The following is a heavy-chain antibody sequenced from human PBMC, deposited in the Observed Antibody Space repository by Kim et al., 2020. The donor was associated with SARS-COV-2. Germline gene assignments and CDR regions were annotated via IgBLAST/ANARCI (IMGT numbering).Heavy chain of an antibody. CDR1: GFIVSNHD. V-gene: IGHV3-53*01. Sequence: GGSLRLSCVVSGFIVSNHDMSWVRQAPGKGLEWVSVIYSGGYTYGADSVKGRFTVSRDNSKNTLYLQMNNLRVDDTAVYYCARGPGQRTIFDYWGQGTLATVSS. CDR2: IYSGGYT. J-gene: IGHJ4*02. D-gene: IGHD3-3*01. CDR3: ARGPGQRTIFDY.